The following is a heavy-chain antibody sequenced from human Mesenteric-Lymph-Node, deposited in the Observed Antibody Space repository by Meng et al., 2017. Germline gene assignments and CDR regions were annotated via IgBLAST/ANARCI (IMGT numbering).Heavy chain of an antibody. CDR1: GGSISSYY. CDR2: IYTSGST. D-gene: IGHD4-23*01. Sequence: SETLSLTCTVSGGSISSYYWSWIRQPAGKGLEWIGRIYTSGSTNYNPSLKSRVTMSVDTSKNQFSLKLTSVTAADTAVYYCARDRSKDGGNLIFDYWGQGALVTVSS. V-gene: IGHV4-4*07. CDR3: ARDRSKDGGNLIFDY. J-gene: IGHJ4*02.